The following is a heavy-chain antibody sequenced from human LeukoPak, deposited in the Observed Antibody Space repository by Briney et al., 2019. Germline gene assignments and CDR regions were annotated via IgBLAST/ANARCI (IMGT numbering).Heavy chain of an antibody. V-gene: IGHV3-7*01. D-gene: IGHD1-26*01. CDR3: ARARIGMGY. Sequence: PGGSLRLSCAASGFTFSSSWMSWVRQAPGKGLESVANIKEDGSEKYYVDSVKGRFTISRDNAKNSLFLQMNSLRDEDTAVYYCARARIGMGYWGQGTLVTVSS. J-gene: IGHJ4*02. CDR2: IKEDGSEK. CDR1: GFTFSSSW.